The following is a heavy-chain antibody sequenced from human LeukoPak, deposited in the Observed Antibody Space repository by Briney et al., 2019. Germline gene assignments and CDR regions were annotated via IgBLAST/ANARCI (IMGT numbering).Heavy chain of an antibody. CDR1: GFNFSTYW. Sequence: PGGSLGLSCAASGFNFSTYWMTWVRQAPGKGLEWVAKIKQDGSEKYYVDSVKGRFTISRDNAKNSLYLQMNSLRAEDTAVYYCVRGGTTSWPDWYFDLWGRGTLVTVSS. D-gene: IGHD2-2*01. V-gene: IGHV3-7*01. J-gene: IGHJ2*01. CDR3: VRGGTTSWPDWYFDL. CDR2: IKQDGSEK.